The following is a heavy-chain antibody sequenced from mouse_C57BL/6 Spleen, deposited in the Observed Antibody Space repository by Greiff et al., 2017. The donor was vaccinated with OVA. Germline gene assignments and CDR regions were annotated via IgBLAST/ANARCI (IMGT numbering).Heavy chain of an antibody. Sequence: VQLKEFGPELVRPGVFVKISCKGFGYTFPDFAMPWGKTRHAKSPGWVGGISTYYGDASHNQKFKDKSTMTVDKSSSTAYMELARLTSEDSAVYYCALYYGSSYGYFDVWGTGTTVTVSS. J-gene: IGHJ1*03. D-gene: IGHD1-1*01. CDR3: ALYYGSSYGYFDV. CDR1: GYTFPDFA. V-gene: IGHV1-67*01. CDR2: ISTYYGDA.